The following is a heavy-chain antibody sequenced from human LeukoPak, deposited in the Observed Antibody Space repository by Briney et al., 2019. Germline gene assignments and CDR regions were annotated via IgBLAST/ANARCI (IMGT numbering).Heavy chain of an antibody. CDR1: GGSFSGYY. J-gene: IGHJ4*01. Sequence: SETRSLTCAVYGGSFSGYYWSWIRQPPRKGLEWIGEINHSGSTNYNPSLKSRVTISVDTSKNQFSLKLSSVTAADTAVYYCARGKYYYDSSGHDYWGQERWLRSPQ. CDR3: ARGKYYYDSSGHDY. V-gene: IGHV4-34*01. D-gene: IGHD3-22*01. CDR2: INHSGST.